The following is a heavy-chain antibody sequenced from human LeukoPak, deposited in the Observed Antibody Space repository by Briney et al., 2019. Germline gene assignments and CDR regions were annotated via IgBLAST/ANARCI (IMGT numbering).Heavy chain of an antibody. V-gene: IGHV3-21*01. CDR2: ISSSSSYI. D-gene: IGHD6-19*01. Sequence: GGSLRLSCAASGFTFSSYSMNWVRQAPGKGLEWVSSISSSSSYIYYADSMKGRFTISRDNAKNSLYLQMNSLRAEGTAVYYCARDHDSGWLENANYFDYWGQGALVTVSS. J-gene: IGHJ4*02. CDR1: GFTFSSYS. CDR3: ARDHDSGWLENANYFDY.